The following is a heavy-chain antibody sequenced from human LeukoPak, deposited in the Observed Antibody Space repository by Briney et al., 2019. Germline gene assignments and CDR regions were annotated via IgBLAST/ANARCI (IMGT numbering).Heavy chain of an antibody. CDR1: GGTFSSYA. J-gene: IGHJ4*02. CDR2: IIPIFGTA. D-gene: IGHD2-8*01. V-gene: IGHV1-69*05. Sequence: GSSVKVSCKASGGTFSSYAISWVRQAPGQGLEWMGGIIPIFGTANYAPKFQGRVTITTDESTSTAYMELSSLRSEDTAVYYCASLGIGILMQRQYYFDYWGQGTLVTVSS. CDR3: ASLGIGILMQRQYYFDY.